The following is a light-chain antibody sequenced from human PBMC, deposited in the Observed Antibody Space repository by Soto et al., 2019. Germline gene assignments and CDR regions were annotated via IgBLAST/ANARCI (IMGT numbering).Light chain of an antibody. Sequence: EIVLTQSPATLSLSPGERATLSCRATENLRTFLAWYQQKAGRAPRLLIYDASNRATGIPDRFSGSGSGTDFTLTISSLQSEDFAVYYCQQYNNWPLTFGGGTKVDIK. CDR2: DAS. CDR1: ENLRTF. J-gene: IGKJ4*01. CDR3: QQYNNWPLT. V-gene: IGKV3-11*01.